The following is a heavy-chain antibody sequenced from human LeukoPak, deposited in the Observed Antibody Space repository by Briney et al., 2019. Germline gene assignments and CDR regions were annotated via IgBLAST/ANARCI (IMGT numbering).Heavy chain of an antibody. D-gene: IGHD3-9*01. J-gene: IGHJ3*02. CDR3: ARGKTVLRYFDWPGDAFDI. Sequence: ASVKVSCKASGYTFTSYYMHWVRQAPGQGLKWMGIINPSGGSTSYAQKFQGRVTMTRDMSTSTVYMELSSLRSEDTAVYYCARGKTVLRYFDWPGDAFDIWGQGTMVTVSS. V-gene: IGHV1-46*01. CDR1: GYTFTSYY. CDR2: INPSGGST.